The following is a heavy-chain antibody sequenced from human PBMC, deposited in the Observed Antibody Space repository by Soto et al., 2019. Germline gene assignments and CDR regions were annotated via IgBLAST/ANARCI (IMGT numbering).Heavy chain of an antibody. V-gene: IGHV3-30*18. Sequence: GGSLRLSCAASGFTFSSYGMHWVRQAPGKGLEWVAVISYDGSNKYYADSVKGRFTISRDNSKNTLYLQMNSLRAEDTAVYYCAKAAVECSSTSCHDYYYYYGMDVWGQGTTVTVSS. J-gene: IGHJ6*02. CDR2: ISYDGSNK. D-gene: IGHD2-2*01. CDR3: AKAAVECSSTSCHDYYYYYGMDV. CDR1: GFTFSSYG.